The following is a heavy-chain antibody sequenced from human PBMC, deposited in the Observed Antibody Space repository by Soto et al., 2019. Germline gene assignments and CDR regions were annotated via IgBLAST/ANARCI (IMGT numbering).Heavy chain of an antibody. CDR2: ISYDGSNK. CDR1: GLTFCSYG. J-gene: IGHJ4*02. D-gene: IGHD3-10*01. CDR3: AKGPPGSGSYPNY. V-gene: IGHV3-30*18. Sequence: GGSLRLCCAACGLTFCSYGMHWVRQAPGKGLEWVAVISYDGSNKYYADSVKGRFTISRDNSKNTLYLQMNSLRAEDTAVYYCAKGPPGSGSYPNYWGQGTLVTVSS.